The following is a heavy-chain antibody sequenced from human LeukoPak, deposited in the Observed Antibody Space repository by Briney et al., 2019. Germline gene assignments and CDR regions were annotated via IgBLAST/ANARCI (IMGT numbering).Heavy chain of an antibody. CDR2: IYYSGST. CDR1: GGSISSYY. J-gene: IGHJ3*02. D-gene: IGHD1-26*01. Sequence: PSGTLSLTCTVSGGSISSYYWSWIRQPPGKGLEWIGYIYYSGSTNYNPSLKSRVTISVDTSKNQFSLKLSSVTAADTAVYYCASPSGRRWEFFASDICGQGTMVTVSS. CDR3: ASPSGRRWEFFASDI. V-gene: IGHV4-59*01.